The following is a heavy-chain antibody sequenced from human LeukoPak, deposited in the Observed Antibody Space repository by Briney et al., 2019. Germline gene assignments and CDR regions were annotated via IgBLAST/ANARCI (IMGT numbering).Heavy chain of an antibody. V-gene: IGHV3-23*01. CDR3: AKGLERESRLDS. D-gene: IGHD1-1*01. CDR2: ISGSGGST. Sequence: GGSLRLSCAASGFTFSSYAMSWVRQAPGKGLEWVSAISGSGGSTYYADSAKGRFTISRDNSKNTLYLQMNSLRAEDTALYYCAKGLERESRLDSWGQGSLVTVSS. CDR1: GFTFSSYA. J-gene: IGHJ4*02.